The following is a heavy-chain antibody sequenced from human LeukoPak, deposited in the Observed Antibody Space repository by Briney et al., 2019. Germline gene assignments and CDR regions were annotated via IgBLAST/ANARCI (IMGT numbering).Heavy chain of an antibody. V-gene: IGHV4-4*07. Sequence: PSETLSLTCTVSGGSISSYYWSWIRQPAGKGLEWIGRIYTSGSTNYNPSLKSRVTMSVDTSKNQFSLKLSSVTAADTAVYYCARNNYDFWNGYYHPWGQGTLVTVSS. CDR1: GGSISSYY. J-gene: IGHJ5*02. D-gene: IGHD3-3*01. CDR3: ARNNYDFWNGYYHP. CDR2: IYTSGST.